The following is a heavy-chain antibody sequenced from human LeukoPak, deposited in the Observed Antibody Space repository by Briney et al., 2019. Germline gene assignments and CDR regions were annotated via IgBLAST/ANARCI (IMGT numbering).Heavy chain of an antibody. CDR2: IYYSGST. Sequence: PSETLSLTCTVSGGSISSSSYYWGWIRQPPGKGLEWIGSIYYSGSTYYNPSLKSRVTISVDTSKNQFSLKLSSVTAADTAVYYCARQRSSWDFDSWGQGTLVTVSS. CDR3: ARQRSSWDFDS. V-gene: IGHV4-39*01. CDR1: GGSISSSSYY. J-gene: IGHJ4*02. D-gene: IGHD6-13*01.